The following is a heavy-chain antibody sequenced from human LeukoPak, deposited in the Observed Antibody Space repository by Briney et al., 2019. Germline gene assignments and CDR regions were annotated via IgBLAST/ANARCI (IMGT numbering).Heavy chain of an antibody. CDR2: ISGNGGST. V-gene: IGHV3-23*01. Sequence: GGSLRLSCAASGFTFSSYAMSWVRQAPGKGLEWVSAISGNGGSTYYADSVKGRFTISRDNSKNTLYLQMNSLRAEDTAVYYCAKDRGRNHYFDYWGQGTLVTVSS. CDR1: GFTFSSYA. J-gene: IGHJ4*02. CDR3: AKDRGRNHYFDY. D-gene: IGHD3/OR15-3a*01.